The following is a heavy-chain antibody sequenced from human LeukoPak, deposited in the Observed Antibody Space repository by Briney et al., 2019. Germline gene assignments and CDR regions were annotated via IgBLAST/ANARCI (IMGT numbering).Heavy chain of an antibody. CDR2: TYYRSRWCD. J-gene: IGHJ6*02. CDR3: ARGSHGYGMDV. Sequence: SQTLSLTCAISGDSVSSSSSTWNWIRHSPSRGLEWLGRTYYRSRWCDDYAVSVKSRVTINPDTSKNQFSLQLNSVTPDDTAVYYCARGSHGYGMDVWGQGTTVTGSS. CDR1: GDSVSSSSST. D-gene: IGHD1-26*01. V-gene: IGHV6-1*01.